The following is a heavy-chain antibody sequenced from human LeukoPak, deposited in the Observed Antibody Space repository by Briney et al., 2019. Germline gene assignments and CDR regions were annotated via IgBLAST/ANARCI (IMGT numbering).Heavy chain of an antibody. V-gene: IGHV4-34*01. D-gene: IGHD2-15*01. Sequence: PSETLSLTCAAYGGPFSGYYWSWIRQRPGKGLEGIGEINHSGSTNYNPSLKSRLTISVDTSKNQFSLKLSSVPAADTAVYYCARGGYCSGGSCYSSPAFDIWGQGTMVTVSS. CDR1: GGPFSGYY. CDR3: ARGGYCSGGSCYSSPAFDI. CDR2: INHSGST. J-gene: IGHJ3*02.